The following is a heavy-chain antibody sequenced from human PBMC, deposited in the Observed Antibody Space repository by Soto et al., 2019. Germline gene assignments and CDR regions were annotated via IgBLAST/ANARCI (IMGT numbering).Heavy chain of an antibody. Sequence: SETKSLTCTVSGGYIISGGCYWSWIRKHPGKGLEWIGYIYYSGSTYYNPSLKSRVTISVDTSKNQFSLKLSSVTAADTAVYYCASLPYGDYVLGGYGMDVWGQGTTVTVSS. CDR2: IYYSGST. V-gene: IGHV4-31*03. D-gene: IGHD4-17*01. CDR3: ASLPYGDYVLGGYGMDV. J-gene: IGHJ6*02. CDR1: GGYIISGGCY.